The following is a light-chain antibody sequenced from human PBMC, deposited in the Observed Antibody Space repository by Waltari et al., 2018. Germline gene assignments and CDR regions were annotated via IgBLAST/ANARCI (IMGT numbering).Light chain of an antibody. CDR1: QYIDRH. J-gene: IGKJ4*01. Sequence: DVQVTQSPSSLSASVGDSVTITCRTSQYIDRHLIWYQQKPGNAPQLLIYAASYIQSGVQSRFSGSGSGTDFSLTISSLQPEDFAVYYCQQNYRTPTFGGGTKVEVK. V-gene: IGKV1-39*01. CDR2: AAS. CDR3: QQNYRTPT.